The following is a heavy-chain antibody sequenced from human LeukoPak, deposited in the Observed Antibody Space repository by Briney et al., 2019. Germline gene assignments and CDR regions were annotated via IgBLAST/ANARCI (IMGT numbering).Heavy chain of an antibody. J-gene: IGHJ3*02. V-gene: IGHV4-34*01. CDR2: INHSGGT. D-gene: IGHD4-17*01. CDR1: GGPFSGYY. Sequence: SETLSLTCAVYGGPFSGYYWSWIRQPPGKGLEWIGEINHSGGTNYNPSLKSRVTISLDTSKNHFSLKLTSVTAADTAVYYCASDDYGDLVNAFDIWGQGTMVTVSA. CDR3: ASDDYGDLVNAFDI.